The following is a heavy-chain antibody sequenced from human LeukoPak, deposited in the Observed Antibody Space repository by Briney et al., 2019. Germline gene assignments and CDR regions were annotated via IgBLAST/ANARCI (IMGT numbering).Heavy chain of an antibody. CDR1: GFTFSSYE. D-gene: IGHD3-22*01. CDR3: AKRGYDSSGYSIYWYFDL. Sequence: GGSLRLSCAASGFTFSSYEMNWVRQVPGKGLEWVSVIYSDGSTYYADSVKGRFTISRDNSKNTLYLQMNSLGAEDTAVYYCAKRGYDSSGYSIYWYFDLWGRGTLVTVSS. CDR2: IYSDGST. J-gene: IGHJ2*01. V-gene: IGHV3-53*01.